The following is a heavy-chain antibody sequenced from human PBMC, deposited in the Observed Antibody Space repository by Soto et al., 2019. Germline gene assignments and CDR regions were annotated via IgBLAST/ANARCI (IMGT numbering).Heavy chain of an antibody. Sequence: QVQLQESGPGLVKPSGTLSLTCAVSSGSISSSNXXXXXXXXXGKGLEWIGEIYHSGSTNYNPSLKSRVTISVDKSKNQFSLKLSSVTAADTAVYYCARGPAAMLDYWGQGTLVTVSS. J-gene: IGHJ4*02. V-gene: IGHV4-4*02. CDR1: SGSISSSNX. CDR3: ARGPAAMLDY. D-gene: IGHD2-2*01. CDR2: IYHSGST.